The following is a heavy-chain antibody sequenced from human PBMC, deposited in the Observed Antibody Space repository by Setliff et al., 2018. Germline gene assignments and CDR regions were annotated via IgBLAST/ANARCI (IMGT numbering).Heavy chain of an antibody. CDR2: IGHTGSI. CDR1: GYSISSGYI. CDR3: ARDLGHGGDSDY. Sequence: PSETLSLTCTVSGYSISSGYIWGWIRQPPGKGLEWVGNIGHTGSINYNPSLKSRLTISRDTSKNQVSLKLNSVTATDTAVYYWARDLGHGGDSDYWGQGTLVTVSS. D-gene: IGHD2-21*02. J-gene: IGHJ4*02. V-gene: IGHV4-38-2*02.